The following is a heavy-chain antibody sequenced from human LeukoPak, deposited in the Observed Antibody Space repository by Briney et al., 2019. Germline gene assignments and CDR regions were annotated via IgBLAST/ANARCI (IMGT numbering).Heavy chain of an antibody. D-gene: IGHD5-12*01. J-gene: IGHJ6*02. CDR3: AKDYERYPFYGMDV. CDR1: GFTYSTYA. V-gene: IGHV3-23*01. CDR2: ISGSGGST. Sequence: GGSLRLSCAASGFTYSTYAMSWVSQAPGKGLEWDSVISGSGGSTYNADSTKGRFTISRDNSKNTLYLQMNSLRAEDTAVYYCAKDYERYPFYGMDVWGQGTTVTVSS.